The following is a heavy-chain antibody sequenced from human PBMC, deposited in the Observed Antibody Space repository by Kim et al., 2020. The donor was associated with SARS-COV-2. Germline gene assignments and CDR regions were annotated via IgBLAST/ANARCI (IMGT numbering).Heavy chain of an antibody. D-gene: IGHD1-26*01. CDR2: ISRSGSTI. CDR3: ASDLGWELGPGAFDI. V-gene: IGHV3-48*03. CDR1: GFTFSSYE. Sequence: GGSLRLSCAVSGFTFSSYEMNWVRQAPGKGLEWVSYISRSGSTIYYADSVKGRFTTSRDNAKNSLYLRMHSLRAEDTAVYYWASDLGWELGPGAFDIWGQGTIVTVSS. J-gene: IGHJ3*02.